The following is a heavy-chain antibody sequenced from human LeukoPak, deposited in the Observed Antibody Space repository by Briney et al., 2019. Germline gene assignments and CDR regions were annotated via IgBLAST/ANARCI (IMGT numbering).Heavy chain of an antibody. V-gene: IGHV4-34*01. D-gene: IGHD2/OR15-2a*01. CDR3: ARVDKNGGTTFDY. CDR1: GGSFSAYY. CDR2: INHSGST. J-gene: IGHJ4*02. Sequence: SETLSLTCAVYGGSFSAYYWTWIRQPPGKGLEWIGEINHSGSTNYNPSLKGRVIISVDTSKNQLSLKLSSVTAADTAVYYCARVDKNGGTTFDYWGQGTLVTFSS.